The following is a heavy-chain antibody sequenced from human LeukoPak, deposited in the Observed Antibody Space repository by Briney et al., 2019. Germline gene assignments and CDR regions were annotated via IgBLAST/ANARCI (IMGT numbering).Heavy chain of an antibody. CDR2: IIPILGIA. J-gene: IGHJ6*02. D-gene: IGHD2-15*01. CDR3: ARELVAANYYYGMDV. V-gene: IGHV1-69*04. Sequence: SVKVSCKASGGTFSSYAISWVRQAPGQGLEWMGRIIPILGIANYAQKLQGRVTMTTDTSTSTAYMELRSLRSDDTAVYYCARELVAANYYYGMDVWGQGTTVTVSS. CDR1: GGTFSSYA.